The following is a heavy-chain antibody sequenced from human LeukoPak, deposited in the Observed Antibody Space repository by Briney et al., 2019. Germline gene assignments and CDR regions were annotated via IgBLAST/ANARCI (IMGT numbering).Heavy chain of an antibody. Sequence: ASVKVSCKVSGYTLTELSMHWVRQAPGKGLEWMGGFDPEDGETIYAQKFQGRVTMTADTSTDTAYMELSSLRSEDTAVYYCATGIAARPVPFFDYWGQGTLVTVSS. V-gene: IGHV1-24*01. J-gene: IGHJ4*02. CDR2: FDPEDGET. D-gene: IGHD6-6*01. CDR1: GYTLTELS. CDR3: ATGIAARPVPFFDY.